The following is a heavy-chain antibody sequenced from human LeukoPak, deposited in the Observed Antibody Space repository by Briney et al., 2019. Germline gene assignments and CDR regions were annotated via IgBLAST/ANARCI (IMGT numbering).Heavy chain of an antibody. CDR2: ISAYNGNT. J-gene: IGHJ3*02. CDR1: GYTFTSYG. D-gene: IGHD2-2*02. CDR3: ARLGYCSSTSCYTAFGAFDI. Sequence: ASVKVSCKASGYTFTSYGISWVRRAPGQGLEWMGWISAYNGNTNYAQKLQGRVTMTTDTSTSTAYMELRSLRSDDTAVYYCARLGYCSSTSCYTAFGAFDIWGQGTMVTVSS. V-gene: IGHV1-18*01.